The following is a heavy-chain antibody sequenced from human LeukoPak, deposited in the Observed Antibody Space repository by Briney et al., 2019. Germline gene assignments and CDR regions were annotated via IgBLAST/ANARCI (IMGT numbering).Heavy chain of an antibody. D-gene: IGHD2-2*01. Sequence: PGGSLRLSCAASGFTFSSYGMHWVRQAPGKGLEWVAVISYDGSNKYYADSVKGRFTISRDNSKNTLYLQMNSLRAEDTAVYYCAKVGFPAATGYYYYGMDVWGQGTTVTVSS. V-gene: IGHV3-30*18. J-gene: IGHJ6*02. CDR1: GFTFSSYG. CDR3: AKVGFPAATGYYYYGMDV. CDR2: ISYDGSNK.